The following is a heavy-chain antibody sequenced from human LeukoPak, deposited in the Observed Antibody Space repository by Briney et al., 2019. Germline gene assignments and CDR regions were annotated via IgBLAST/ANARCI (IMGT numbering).Heavy chain of an antibody. D-gene: IGHD3-10*01. Sequence: SETLSLTCSVSGYSISSGNYWGWIRLPPGKGLQWIGSIYHSGSTYYNPSLKSRVTISVDTSKNQFSLKLSSVTAADTAVYYCARHFRWFGQGACFDYWGQGTLVTVSS. V-gene: IGHV4-38-2*01. CDR2: IYHSGST. CDR1: GYSISSGNY. CDR3: ARHFRWFGQGACFDY. J-gene: IGHJ4*02.